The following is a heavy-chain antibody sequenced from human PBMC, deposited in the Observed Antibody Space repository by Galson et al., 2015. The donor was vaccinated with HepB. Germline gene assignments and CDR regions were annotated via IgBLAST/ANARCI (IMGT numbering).Heavy chain of an antibody. D-gene: IGHD6-19*01. CDR1: GFTFSDAW. Sequence: SLRLSCAASGFTFSDAWMSWVRQAPGKGLEWIGFIKVRVDGGTTDYAAPVKDRFTISRDDLKNMLYLQMDSLKTEDTAVYYCTTDLGSGWYARWGQGIPVTVSS. V-gene: IGHV3-15*01. CDR3: TTDLGSGWYAR. J-gene: IGHJ4*02. CDR2: IKVRVDGGTT.